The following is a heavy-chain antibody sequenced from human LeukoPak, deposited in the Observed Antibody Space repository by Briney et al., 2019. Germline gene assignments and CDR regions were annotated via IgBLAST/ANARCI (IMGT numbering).Heavy chain of an antibody. D-gene: IGHD3-10*01. CDR2: ISGSGGST. J-gene: IGHJ4*02. CDR3: AKDTYYYGSGSHGYYFDY. CDR1: GFTFSSYA. Sequence: PGGFLRLSCAASGFTFSSYAMSWVRQAPGKGLEWVSAISGSGGSTYYADSVKGRFTISRDNSKNTLYLQMNSLRAEDTAVYYCAKDTYYYGSGSHGYYFDYWGQGTLVTVSS. V-gene: IGHV3-23*01.